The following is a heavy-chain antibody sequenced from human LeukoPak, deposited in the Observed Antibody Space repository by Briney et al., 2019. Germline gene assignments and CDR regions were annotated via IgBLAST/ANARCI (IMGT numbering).Heavy chain of an antibody. V-gene: IGHV4-59*01. CDR1: GGSISSYY. J-gene: IGHJ4*01. CDR2: IYYSGST. D-gene: IGHD6-13*01. CDR3: ARGRVAAAGPGFDY. Sequence: PSETLSLTCIVSGGSISSYYWSWIRQPPGKGLEWIGYIYYSGSTNYNPALKSRVTISVDTSKNQFSLKLSSVTAADTAVYYCARGRVAAAGPGFDYWGHGTLVTVSS.